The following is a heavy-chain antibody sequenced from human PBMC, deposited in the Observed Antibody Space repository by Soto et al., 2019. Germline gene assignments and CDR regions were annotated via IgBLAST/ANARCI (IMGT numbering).Heavy chain of an antibody. CDR3: ARGPDQPFDY. J-gene: IGHJ4*02. V-gene: IGHV3-23*01. CDR2: IRDGDDSK. Sequence: ASVKVSCAASGFTFSNFRMSWVRQAPGKGLEWVSAIRDGDDSKSYADSVKGRFTISRDNSKNTLYLQMNGLRAEDTALYHCARGPDQPFDYWGRGTQVTVSS. CDR1: GFTFSNFR.